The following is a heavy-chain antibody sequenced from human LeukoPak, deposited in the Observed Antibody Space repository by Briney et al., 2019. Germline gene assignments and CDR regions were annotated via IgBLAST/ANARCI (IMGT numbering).Heavy chain of an antibody. V-gene: IGHV4-39*01. Sequence: SETLSLTCTVSGGSISSSSYYWGWIRQPPGKGLEWIGRIYYSGSTYYNPSLKSRVTISVDTSKNQFSLKLSSVTAADTAVYYCARHISALGYCSGGSCKAGIYDSSGSSDAFDIWGQGTMVTVSS. CDR3: ARHISALGYCSGGSCKAGIYDSSGSSDAFDI. CDR2: IYYSGST. D-gene: IGHD2-15*01. CDR1: GGSISSSSYY. J-gene: IGHJ3*02.